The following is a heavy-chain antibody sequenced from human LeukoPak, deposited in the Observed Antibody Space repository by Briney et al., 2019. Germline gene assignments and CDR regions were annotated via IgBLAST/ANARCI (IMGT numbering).Heavy chain of an antibody. Sequence: SETLSLTCAVYGGSFSGYYWSWIRQPPGKGLEWIGSIHYSGSTYHDPSLKSRVTVSLDTSKNQFSLKLSSVTATDTAVYYCARQLYSSGSYYAPMDVWGKGTTVTISS. CDR2: IHYSGST. D-gene: IGHD3-10*01. J-gene: IGHJ6*03. CDR1: GGSFSGYY. CDR3: ARQLYSSGSYYAPMDV. V-gene: IGHV4-34*01.